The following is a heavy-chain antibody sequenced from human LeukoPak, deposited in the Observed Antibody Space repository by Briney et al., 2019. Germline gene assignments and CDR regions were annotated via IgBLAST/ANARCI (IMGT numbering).Heavy chain of an antibody. CDR2: ISTSGDNT. CDR1: GFTFSNYA. V-gene: IGHV3-23*01. Sequence: GGSLRLSCAASGFTFSNYAMRWVRQAPGKGLEWVSTISTSGDNTYFADSVKGRFTISRDISKNTLYLQMNSLRVEDTAVYYCAKNRGYCSGGSCYGDYWGQGTLVTVSS. D-gene: IGHD2-15*01. J-gene: IGHJ4*02. CDR3: AKNRGYCSGGSCYGDY.